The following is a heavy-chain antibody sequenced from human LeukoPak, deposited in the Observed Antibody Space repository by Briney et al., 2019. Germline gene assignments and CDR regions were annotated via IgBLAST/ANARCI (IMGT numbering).Heavy chain of an antibody. D-gene: IGHD7-27*01. V-gene: IGHV4-59*01. J-gene: IGHJ6*02. CDR1: GGSISSYY. CDR3: ARTGDPHYGMDV. CDR2: IYYSGST. Sequence: SETLSLTCTVSGGSISSYYWSWIRQPPGKGLEWIGCIYYSGSTNYNPSLKSRVTISVDTSKNQFSLKLSSVTAADTAVYYCARTGDPHYGMDVWGQGTTVTVSS.